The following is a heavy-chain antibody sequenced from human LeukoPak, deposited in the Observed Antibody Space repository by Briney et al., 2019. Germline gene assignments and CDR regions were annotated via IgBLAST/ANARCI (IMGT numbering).Heavy chain of an antibody. J-gene: IGHJ4*02. CDR2: IYYSGTT. V-gene: IGHV4-39*07. Sequence: SETLSLTCSVSGDSIDRSIYYWAWIRQSPGKGLEWIGTIYYSGTTYYNPSLKSRVTISVDTSKNQFSLKLSSVTATDTAVYYCAIIVVVPAATDYWGQGTLVTVSS. CDR3: AIIVVVPAATDY. D-gene: IGHD2-2*01. CDR1: GDSIDRSIYY.